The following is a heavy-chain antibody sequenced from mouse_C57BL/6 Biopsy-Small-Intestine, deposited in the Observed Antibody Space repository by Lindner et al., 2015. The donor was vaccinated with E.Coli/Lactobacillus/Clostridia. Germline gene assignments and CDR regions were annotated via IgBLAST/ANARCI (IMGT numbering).Heavy chain of an antibody. J-gene: IGHJ4*01. CDR2: SALTMIT. CDR1: GYTFTSYG. CDR3: ARDRGAGAPNWGSPY. V-gene: IGHV1S14*01. Sequence: SVKVSCKASGYTFTSYGISWGRDRPLDKGLSTWDGSALTMITLHYAQRFQGRITLTTDTSTTTAYMELRGLRSDDTAVYFCARDRGAGAPNWGSPYWGQGTLVTVSS. D-gene: IGHD4-1*01.